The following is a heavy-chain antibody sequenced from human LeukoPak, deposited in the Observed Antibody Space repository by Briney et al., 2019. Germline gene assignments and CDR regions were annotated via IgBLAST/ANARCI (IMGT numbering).Heavy chain of an antibody. Sequence: PSETLSLTCTVSGGSISSSSYYWSWIRQHPGKGLEWIGYIYYSGSTYYNQSLESRVTISVDTSRNQFSLKLSSVTAADTAVYFCARVTVPAATSVYFDYWGQGTLVTVSS. D-gene: IGHD2-2*01. CDR2: IYYSGST. CDR3: ARVTVPAATSVYFDY. J-gene: IGHJ4*02. CDR1: GGSISSSSYY. V-gene: IGHV4-31*03.